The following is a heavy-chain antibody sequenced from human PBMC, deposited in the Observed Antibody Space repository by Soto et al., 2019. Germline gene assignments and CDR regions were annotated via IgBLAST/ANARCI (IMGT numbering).Heavy chain of an antibody. Sequence: EVQLVESGGGVVQPGGSLRLSCVASGFTFSINWMHWVRQAPGKGLVWVSRINSDGSTTTYADSVKGRFTIYRDNAKNTVSLQMNSLRAYDTAVYYCARKRGYSYGMDYWGQGTLITVSS. D-gene: IGHD5-18*01. CDR2: INSDGSTT. V-gene: IGHV3-74*01. J-gene: IGHJ4*02. CDR3: ARKRGYSYGMDY. CDR1: GFTFSINW.